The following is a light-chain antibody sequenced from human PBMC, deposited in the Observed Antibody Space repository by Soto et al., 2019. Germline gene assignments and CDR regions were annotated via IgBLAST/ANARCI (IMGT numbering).Light chain of an antibody. Sequence: QSVLTQPPSVSGAPEQRVTISCTGSSSNIGRGYDVHWYQQFPGSAPRLLLSGDSNRPSGVPDRFSGSRSGTSASLAITGLQAEDEADYYCQTFDSSLTISWVFGGGTKLTVL. CDR2: GDS. CDR1: SSNIGRGYD. J-gene: IGLJ3*02. CDR3: QTFDSSLTISWV. V-gene: IGLV1-40*01.